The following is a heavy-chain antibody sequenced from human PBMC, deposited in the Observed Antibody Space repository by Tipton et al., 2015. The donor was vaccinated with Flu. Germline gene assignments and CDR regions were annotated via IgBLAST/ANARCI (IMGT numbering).Heavy chain of an antibody. D-gene: IGHD6-19*01. J-gene: IGHJ5*02. CDR3: AAVVGNGNWFDH. CDR2: IYTNTNT. CDR1: GGSISRGSYY. V-gene: IGHV4-61*02. Sequence: TLSLTCTVSGGSISRGSYYYNWIRQPAGEGLEWIGRIYTNTNTNYKASLKSRVTISIDRSNNQFSLKLRSVTAADTAVYYCAAVVGNGNWFDHWGQGALVTVSS.